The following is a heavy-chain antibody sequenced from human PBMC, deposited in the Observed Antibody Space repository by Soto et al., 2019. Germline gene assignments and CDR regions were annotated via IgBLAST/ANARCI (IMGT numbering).Heavy chain of an antibody. CDR3: AREVVVGAARHFDY. D-gene: IGHD2-21*01. Sequence: PSETLSLTCIVSGGSIYSDYWTWIRQPPGKGLEWIGYIYYSGSTNYNPALKSRVTISVDTSKNQFSLKLSSVSAEDTAVYYCAREVVVGAARHFDYWGQGNLVTVSS. CDR1: GGSIYSDY. J-gene: IGHJ4*02. V-gene: IGHV4-59*01. CDR2: IYYSGST.